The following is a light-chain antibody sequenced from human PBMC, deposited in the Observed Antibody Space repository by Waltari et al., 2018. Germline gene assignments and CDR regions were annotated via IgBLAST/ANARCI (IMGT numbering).Light chain of an antibody. CDR1: GSNLGAGYD. CDR2: GTS. Sequence: QSVLTQPPSVSGAPGQRVSISCTGSGSNLGAGYDVHWYQQPPGKAPKLPIYGTSTRPPGVPDRFFGSQSGTSASLAITALQAEDEAEYYCQSYDTSLSVVFGGGTKLTVL. J-gene: IGLJ2*01. V-gene: IGLV1-40*01. CDR3: QSYDTSLSVV.